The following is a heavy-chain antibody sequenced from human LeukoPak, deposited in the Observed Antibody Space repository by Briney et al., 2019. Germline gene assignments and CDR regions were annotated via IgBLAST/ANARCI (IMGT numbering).Heavy chain of an antibody. J-gene: IGHJ6*02. CDR1: GGSISSGGYY. V-gene: IGHV4-30-2*01. CDR2: IYHSGST. Sequence: SETLSLTCTVSGGSISSGGYYWSWIRQPPGKGLEWIGYIYHSGSTYYNPSLKSRVTISVDTSKNQFSLKLSSVTAADTAVYYCAREYYGSGSTYYGMDVWGQGTTVTVSS. CDR3: AREYYGSGSTYYGMDV. D-gene: IGHD3-10*01.